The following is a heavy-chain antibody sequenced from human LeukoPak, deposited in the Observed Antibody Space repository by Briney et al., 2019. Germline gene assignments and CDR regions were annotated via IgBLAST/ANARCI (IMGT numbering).Heavy chain of an antibody. J-gene: IGHJ5*02. Sequence: GASVKVSCKASGYTFTSYAMNWVRQAPAQGLEWMGWINTNTGNPTYAQGFTGRFVFSLDTSVSTAYLQISSLKAEDTAVYYCARGPPRSGSYYFGLFDPWGQGTLVTVSS. V-gene: IGHV7-4-1*02. CDR1: GYTFTSYA. CDR3: ARGPPRSGSYYFGLFDP. CDR2: INTNTGNP. D-gene: IGHD3-10*01.